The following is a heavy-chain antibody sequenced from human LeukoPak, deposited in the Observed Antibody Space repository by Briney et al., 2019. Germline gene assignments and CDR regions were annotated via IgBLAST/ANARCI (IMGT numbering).Heavy chain of an antibody. CDR2: ISAYNGNT. CDR1: GYTFTTYG. Sequence: ASVKVSCKASGYTFTTYGISWVRQAPGQGLEWMGWISAYNGNTNYAQKLQARVTMTTDTSTSTAYMELRSLRSDDTAVYYCARDRLPLRDYGDYDYWGQGTLVTVSS. V-gene: IGHV1-18*01. J-gene: IGHJ4*02. CDR3: ARDRLPLRDYGDYDY. D-gene: IGHD4-17*01.